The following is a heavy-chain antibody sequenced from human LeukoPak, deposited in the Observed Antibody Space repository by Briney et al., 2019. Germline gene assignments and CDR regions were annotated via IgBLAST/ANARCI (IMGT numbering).Heavy chain of an antibody. CDR1: GFTLAPSA. J-gene: IGHJ6*02. Sequence: PAGGSLRLSCPASGFTLAPSAMHWVRQRPGKGLEWVAFINADVGRTMYALCVDGRLPISRNTSKDSLYLQINSLTTERTALYYCGTWALQHWLDVWGQGTTVTVSS. CDR2: INADVGRT. V-gene: IGHV3-43*02. D-gene: IGHD2-8*02. CDR3: GTWALQHWLDV.